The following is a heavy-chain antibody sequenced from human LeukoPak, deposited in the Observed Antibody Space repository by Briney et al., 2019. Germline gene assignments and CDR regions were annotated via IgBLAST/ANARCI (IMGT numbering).Heavy chain of an antibody. CDR3: ARDLRTDSSFSPFDY. V-gene: IGHV3-7*01. CDR2: INQDVSEI. Sequence: GGSLRLSCAASRFTLSSYWMSWVRQAPGKGLEWVANINQDVSEINYVDSVKGRFTISRDNGKNSLYLQMNSLRAEDTAVYYCARDLRTDSSFSPFDYWGQGTLVTVSS. CDR1: RFTLSSYW. D-gene: IGHD3/OR15-3a*01. J-gene: IGHJ4*02.